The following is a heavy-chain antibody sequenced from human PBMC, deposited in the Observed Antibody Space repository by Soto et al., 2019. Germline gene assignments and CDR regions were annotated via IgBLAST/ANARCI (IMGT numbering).Heavy chain of an antibody. V-gene: IGHV4-34*01. CDR3: ARAGGTANDY. CDR1: GGSFSGYY. Sequence: SETLSLTCAVYGGSFSGYYWSWIRQPPGKGLEWIGEINPIGSTNYNPSLKSRVTISADTSKNQFSLKLSSVTAADTAVYYCARAGGTANDYWGQGTLVTVSS. J-gene: IGHJ4*02. CDR2: INPIGST.